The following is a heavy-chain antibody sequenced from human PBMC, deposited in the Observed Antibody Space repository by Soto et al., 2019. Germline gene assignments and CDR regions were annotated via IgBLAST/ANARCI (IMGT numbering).Heavy chain of an antibody. CDR2: IRSNGRT. J-gene: IGHJ4*02. CDR1: GFTFSASA. V-gene: IGHV3-73*01. CDR3: ARLDCSGGSCYPYYFEH. D-gene: IGHD2-15*01. Sequence: GGSLRLSCAASGFTFSASAMHWVRQASGKGLEWVGRIRSNGRTAYAASMQGRFTISRDDSKKTAYLQLNSLKTDDTAVYYCARLDCSGGSCYPYYFEHWGQGALVTVS.